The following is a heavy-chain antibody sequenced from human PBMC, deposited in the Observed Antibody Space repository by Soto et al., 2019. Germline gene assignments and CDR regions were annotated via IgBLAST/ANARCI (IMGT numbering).Heavy chain of an antibody. CDR1: GFTFSSYG. Sequence: ESGGGVVQPGRSLRLSCAASGFTFSSYGMHWVRQAPGKGLEWVAVIWYDGSNKYYADSVKGRFTISRDNSKNTLYLQMNSLRAEDTAVYYCARDHFGVVIIPAFIDYWGQGTLVTVSS. CDR2: IWYDGSNK. CDR3: ARDHFGVVIIPAFIDY. D-gene: IGHD3-3*01. J-gene: IGHJ4*02. V-gene: IGHV3-30*19.